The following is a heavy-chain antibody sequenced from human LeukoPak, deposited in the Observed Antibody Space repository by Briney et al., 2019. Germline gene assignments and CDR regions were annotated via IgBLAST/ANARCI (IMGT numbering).Heavy chain of an antibody. D-gene: IGHD2-21*02. Sequence: QPGGSLRLSCAASGFTFSSYAMHWVRQAPGKGLEYVSAISSNGGSTYYANSVKGRFTISRDNSKNTLYLQMGSLRAEDMAVYYCARPGVTLSLYYYYMDVWGKGTTVTVSS. V-gene: IGHV3-64*01. CDR1: GFTFSSYA. J-gene: IGHJ6*03. CDR2: ISSNGGST. CDR3: ARPGVTLSLYYYYMDV.